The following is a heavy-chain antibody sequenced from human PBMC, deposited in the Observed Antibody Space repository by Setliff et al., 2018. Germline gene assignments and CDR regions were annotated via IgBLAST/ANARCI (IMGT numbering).Heavy chain of an antibody. V-gene: IGHV1-46*01. D-gene: IGHD4-17*01. Sequence: GASVKVSCKASGFILTTYYIHWIRQAPGQGLEWMGRINPTGGRTTYAQKFQGRVTLTRDTSTSTVYMELSSLRSEETAMYYCARLEKDYGDHVRKSLDYWGQGTLVTVSS. CDR1: GFILTTYY. J-gene: IGHJ4*02. CDR2: INPTGGRT. CDR3: ARLEKDYGDHVRKSLDY.